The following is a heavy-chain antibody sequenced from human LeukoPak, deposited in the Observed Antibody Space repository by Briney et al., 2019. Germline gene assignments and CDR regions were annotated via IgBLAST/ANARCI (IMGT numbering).Heavy chain of an antibody. Sequence: GGSLRLSCAASRFTFSRYWMHWVRQAPGKGLVWVSRINSDGISTSYADSVKGRFTISRDNAKNTLYLHMNSLRAEDTAVYYCARDGNYYDSSGPADYWGQGTLVTVSS. D-gene: IGHD3-22*01. CDR2: INSDGIST. V-gene: IGHV3-74*01. CDR3: ARDGNYYDSSGPADY. J-gene: IGHJ4*02. CDR1: RFTFSRYW.